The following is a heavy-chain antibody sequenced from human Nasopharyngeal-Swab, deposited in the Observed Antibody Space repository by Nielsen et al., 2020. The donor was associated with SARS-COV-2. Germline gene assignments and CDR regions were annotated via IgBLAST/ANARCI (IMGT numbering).Heavy chain of an antibody. CDR3: ARRAVAGEYFQH. V-gene: IGHV3-21*01. Sequence: GSLKISCAASGFTFSSYSMNWVRQAPGKGLEWVSSISSSSSYIYYADSVKGRFTISRDNAKNSLYLQMNSLRAEDTAVYYCARRAVAGEYFQHWGQGTLVTVSS. CDR1: GFTFSSYS. J-gene: IGHJ1*01. D-gene: IGHD6-19*01. CDR2: ISSSSSYI.